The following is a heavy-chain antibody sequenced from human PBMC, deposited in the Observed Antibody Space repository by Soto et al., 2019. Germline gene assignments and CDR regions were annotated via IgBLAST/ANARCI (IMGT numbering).Heavy chain of an antibody. CDR1: GYRFISYW. D-gene: IGHD1-26*01. CDR3: ARVGATTLHYFDS. CDR2: IEPRDSYT. V-gene: IGHV5-10-1*01. Sequence: GESLKISCQVSGYRFISYWLTWVRQVPGKGLECLGRIEPRDSYTNYSPSFQGHVTISVDKSINTAYLQWNSLKASDTAIYYCARVGATTLHYFDSWGHGTLVTVSS. J-gene: IGHJ4*01.